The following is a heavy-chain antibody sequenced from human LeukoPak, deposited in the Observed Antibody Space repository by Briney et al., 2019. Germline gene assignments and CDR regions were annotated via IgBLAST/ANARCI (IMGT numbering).Heavy chain of an antibody. D-gene: IGHD3-10*01. CDR1: GFTFSSYA. V-gene: IGHV3-64*01. CDR3: ARDEAYYYGSGSYYKGNLYYYGMDV. Sequence: GGSLRLSCAASGFTFSSYAMHWVRQALGKGLEYVSAISSNGGSTYYANSVKGRFTISRDNSKNTLYLQMGSLRAEDMAVYYCARDEAYYYGSGSYYKGNLYYYGMDVWGQGTTVTVSS. CDR2: ISSNGGST. J-gene: IGHJ6*02.